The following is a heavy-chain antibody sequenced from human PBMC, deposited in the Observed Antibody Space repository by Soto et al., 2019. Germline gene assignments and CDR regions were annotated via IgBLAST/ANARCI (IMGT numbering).Heavy chain of an antibody. V-gene: IGHV3-15*01. J-gene: IGHJ4*02. CDR2: IKSKPDVGTT. CDR1: GFTFSNAL. D-gene: IGHD1-1*01. CDR3: NIGREHDY. Sequence: GGSLRLSCAASGFTFSNALFSCVRQAPGKGLEWFGRIKSKPDVGTTDYAAPVKGRFTISRDDSKKTLYMQMNSLKSEDTGMYYSNIGREHDYWGKGTRVTASS.